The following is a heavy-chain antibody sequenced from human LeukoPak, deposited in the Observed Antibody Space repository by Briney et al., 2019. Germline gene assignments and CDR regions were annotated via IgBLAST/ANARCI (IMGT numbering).Heavy chain of an antibody. CDR2: INLKSDAT. V-gene: IGHV1-2*02. CDR1: AYTFISNY. CDR3: ARGGAWGDREVDY. J-gene: IGHJ4*02. D-gene: IGHD3-16*01. Sequence: VASVKVSCTAAAYTFISNYIHWVRQAPGQGLEWMGWINLKSDATDYAQKFQGRVTMTRDTSINTAHMDLKWLTSDDTAVYYCARGGAWGDREVDYWGQGSLVTVSS.